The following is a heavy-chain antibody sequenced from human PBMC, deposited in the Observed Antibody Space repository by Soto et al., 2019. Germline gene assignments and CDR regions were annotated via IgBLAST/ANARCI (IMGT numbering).Heavy chain of an antibody. D-gene: IGHD3-10*01. CDR2: VSPPFRTS. Sequence: QAQLVQSGAEVKKPGSSVKVSCKTSGVSFNNNGIGWVLQAPGHGLEWMGGVSPPFRTSNYARKFQGRISITADASTGTVNMELSSLTSEDTAQYYCARVLYYGSGSYSPYGMDVWGQGTTVTVSS. V-gene: IGHV1-69*01. J-gene: IGHJ6*02. CDR3: ARVLYYGSGSYSPYGMDV. CDR1: GVSFNNNG.